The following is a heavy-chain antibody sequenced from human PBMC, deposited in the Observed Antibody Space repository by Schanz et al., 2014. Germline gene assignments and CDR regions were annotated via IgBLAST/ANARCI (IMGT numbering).Heavy chain of an antibody. CDR2: IWYDGSNK. CDR1: GFTFSSYA. J-gene: IGHJ4*02. CDR3: ARANCRRKINFDY. D-gene: IGHD2-21*01. Sequence: QVQLVESGGGVVQPGRSLRLSCAASGFTFSSYAMHWVRQAPGKGLEWVAFIWYDGSNKYYADSVKGRFTISRDNSKNTLYLQMNSLRAEDTSVYYCARANCRRKINFDYWGRGTLVTVSS. V-gene: IGHV3-33*08.